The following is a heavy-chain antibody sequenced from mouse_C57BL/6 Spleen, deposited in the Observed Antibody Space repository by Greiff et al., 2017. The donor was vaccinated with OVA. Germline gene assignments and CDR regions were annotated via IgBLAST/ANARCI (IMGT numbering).Heavy chain of an antibody. J-gene: IGHJ4*01. V-gene: IGHV14-1*01. CDR3: TTPRQLRLDAKDD. CDR1: GFNIKDYY. D-gene: IGHD3-2*02. Sequence: EVQLQQSGAELVRPGASVKLSCTASGFNIKDYYMHWVKQRPEQGLEWIGRIDPEDGDTEYAPKFQGKATMTANTSTNIAYLQLSSLTSEDTTDYYCTTPRQLRLDAKDDWGQGTSVTVSS. CDR2: IDPEDGDT.